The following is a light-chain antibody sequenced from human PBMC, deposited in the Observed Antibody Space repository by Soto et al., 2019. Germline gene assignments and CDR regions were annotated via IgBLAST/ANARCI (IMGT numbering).Light chain of an antibody. CDR2: ASS. Sequence: EIVLTQSPGTLSLSPGEGATLSCRASQDVDNNFLAWYQQRPGQAPRLLIYASSRRATGIPDRFSGSGSGTDYTLTISRVGPEEIAVYFCHQYYSEITFGGGTKVEVK. J-gene: IGKJ4*01. CDR3: HQYYSEIT. V-gene: IGKV3-20*01. CDR1: QDVDNNF.